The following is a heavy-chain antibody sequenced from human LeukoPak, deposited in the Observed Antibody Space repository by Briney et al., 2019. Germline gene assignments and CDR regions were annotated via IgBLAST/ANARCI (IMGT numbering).Heavy chain of an antibody. CDR1: GLSFSGYY. Sequence: AVTLSLTCAVHGLSFSGYYWSWIRQPPRKGLGWIGEINHSGSTNYNPSLKSRVTISLDTSMKKFSLKLNSVTAAETAVYYCASTERCSTTCPLDYWGQGTLVTVSS. D-gene: IGHD2-2*01. J-gene: IGHJ4*02. CDR3: ASTERCSTTCPLDY. CDR2: INHSGST. V-gene: IGHV4-34*01.